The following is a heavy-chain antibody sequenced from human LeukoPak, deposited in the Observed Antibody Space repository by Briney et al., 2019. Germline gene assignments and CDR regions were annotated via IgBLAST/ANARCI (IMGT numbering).Heavy chain of an antibody. CDR1: GFTFTSSA. D-gene: IGHD3-9*01. CDR2: IVVGSGNT. Sequence: SVKVSCKASGFTFTSSAMQWVRQARGQRLEWIGWIVVGSGNTNHAQKFQERVTITRDMSTSTAYMELSSLRSEDTAVYYCAARYYDILTGYPDFDYWGQGTLVTVSS. J-gene: IGHJ4*02. CDR3: AARYYDILTGYPDFDY. V-gene: IGHV1-58*02.